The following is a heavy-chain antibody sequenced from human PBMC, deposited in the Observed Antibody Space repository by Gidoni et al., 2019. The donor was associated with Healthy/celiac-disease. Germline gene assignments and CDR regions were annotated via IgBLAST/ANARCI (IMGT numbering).Heavy chain of an antibody. Sequence: EVQLVESGGGLVKPGGSLRLSCAASGFTFSNAWMSWVRQAPGKGLEWVGRIKSKTDGGTTDYAAPVKGRFTISRDDSKNTLYLQMNSLKTEDTAVYYCTCSSWYSYGYYYYGMDVWGQGTTVTVSS. CDR3: TCSSWYSYGYYYYGMDV. D-gene: IGHD6-13*01. J-gene: IGHJ6*02. CDR2: IKSKTDGGTT. V-gene: IGHV3-15*01. CDR1: GFTFSNAW.